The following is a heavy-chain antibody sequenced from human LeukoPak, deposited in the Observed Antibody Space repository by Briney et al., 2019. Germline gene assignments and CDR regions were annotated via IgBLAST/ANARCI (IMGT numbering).Heavy chain of an antibody. D-gene: IGHD5-12*01. CDR3: ARERVATRVTDYYGMDV. CDR1: GGSISSGGYS. Sequence: PSETLSLTCAVSGGSISSGGYSWSWIRQPPGKGLEWIGYIYHSGSTYYNPSLKSRVTISIDTSKSQFSLKLSSVTAADTAVYYCARERVATRVTDYYGMDVWGQGTTVTVSS. V-gene: IGHV4-30-2*01. CDR2: IYHSGST. J-gene: IGHJ6*02.